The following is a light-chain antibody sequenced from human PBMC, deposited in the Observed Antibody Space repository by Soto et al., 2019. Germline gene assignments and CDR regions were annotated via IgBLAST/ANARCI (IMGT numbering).Light chain of an antibody. J-gene: IGKJ1*01. CDR2: GAS. Sequence: EIVLTQSPGTLSLSPGERATLSCRASQSVSTNYLAWYQRKPGQAPRLLIYGASSKATAIPNRFSGSGSGTDFTLTITRLKAEDFAVYYCPQYGSSPPTCGQGTKVEIK. CDR3: PQYGSSPPT. CDR1: QSVSTNY. V-gene: IGKV3-20*01.